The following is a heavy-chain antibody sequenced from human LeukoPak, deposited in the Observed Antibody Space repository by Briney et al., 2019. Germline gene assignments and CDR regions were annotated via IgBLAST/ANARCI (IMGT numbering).Heavy chain of an antibody. D-gene: IGHD4-17*01. CDR2: ISGSRGST. J-gene: IGHJ4*01. CDR1: GFIFSSYA. V-gene: IGHV3-23*01. Sequence: GGSLRLSCAASGFIFSSYAMSWVRQAPGKGLEWVSAISGSRGSTYYADSVKGRFTISRDNSKNTLYLQMNSLRAEDTAVYYCAKGGWTTVTELYYFDYWGQGTRVTVSS. CDR3: AKGGWTTVTELYYFDY.